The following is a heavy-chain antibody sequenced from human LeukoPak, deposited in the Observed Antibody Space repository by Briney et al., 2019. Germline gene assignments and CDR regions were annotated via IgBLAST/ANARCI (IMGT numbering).Heavy chain of an antibody. Sequence: PGGSLRLSCAASGFTFSDYYMSWIRQAPGKGLEWVSYISSSGSTIYYADSVKGRFTISRDNAKNSLYLKMNSLRAEDTAVYYCARQSYYYDSSGHYVYYFDYWGQGTLVTVSS. CDR3: ARQSYYYDSSGHYVYYFDY. V-gene: IGHV3-11*01. J-gene: IGHJ4*02. D-gene: IGHD3-22*01. CDR1: GFTFSDYY. CDR2: ISSSGSTI.